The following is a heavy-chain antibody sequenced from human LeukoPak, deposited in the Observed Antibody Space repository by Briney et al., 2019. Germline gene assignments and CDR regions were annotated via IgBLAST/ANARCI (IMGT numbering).Heavy chain of an antibody. CDR3: ARDQGDILDY. CDR1: SGSISSYY. CDR2: IYYSGNT. V-gene: IGHV4-59*01. J-gene: IGHJ4*02. Sequence: SETLSLTCTVSSGSISSYYWSWIRQPPGKGLEWIGYIYYSGNTNYSPSLKSRVTMSVDTSKNQFSLKLSSVTAADTAVYYCARDQGDILDYWGQGTLVTVSS. D-gene: IGHD2-21*02.